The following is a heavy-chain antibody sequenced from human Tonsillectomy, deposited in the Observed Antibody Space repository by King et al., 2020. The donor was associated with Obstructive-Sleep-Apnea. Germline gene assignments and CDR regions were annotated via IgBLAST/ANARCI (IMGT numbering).Heavy chain of an antibody. J-gene: IGHJ4*02. D-gene: IGHD6-19*01. V-gene: IGHV5-51*01. Sequence: QLVQSGAEVKKPGESLKISCKASGYNFTSYWIGWVRQMPGKGPEWMGIIYPGDTETRYSPSFQGQVTISADKSISTAYLQWSSLKASDTAMYFCARPLSGWSYFHYWGQGTLDTVSS. CDR2: IYPGDTET. CDR3: ARPLSGWSYFHY. CDR1: GYNFTSYW.